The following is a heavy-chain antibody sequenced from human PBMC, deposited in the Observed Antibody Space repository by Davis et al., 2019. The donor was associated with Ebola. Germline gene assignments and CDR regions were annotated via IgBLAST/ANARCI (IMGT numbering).Heavy chain of an antibody. D-gene: IGHD1-26*01. J-gene: IGHJ6*04. CDR1: GDTVSGNSGA. Sequence: PSETLSLTCAISGDTVSGNSGAWNWIRQSPSRGLEWLGRTYYSSKWVNDYAVSVKSRITINPDTSKNQFSLQLSSVTPEDTAVYYCVRGWGRTGMGVWGEGTTVTVSS. CDR2: TYYSSKWVN. CDR3: VRGWGRTGMGV. V-gene: IGHV6-1*01.